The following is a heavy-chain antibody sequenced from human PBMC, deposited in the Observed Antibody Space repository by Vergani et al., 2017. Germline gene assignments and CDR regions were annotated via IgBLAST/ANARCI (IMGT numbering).Heavy chain of an antibody. CDR2: IRYDGSNK. CDR3: AKVPGYCSGGSCLEDY. J-gene: IGHJ4*02. Sequence: VQLVESGGGVVQPGRSLRLSCAASGFTFSSYGMHWVRQAPGKGLEWVAFIRYDGSNKYYADSVKGRFTISRDNSKNTLYLQMNSLRAEDTAVYYCAKVPGYCSGGSCLEDYWGQGALVTVSS. D-gene: IGHD2-15*01. CDR1: GFTFSSYG. V-gene: IGHV3-30*02.